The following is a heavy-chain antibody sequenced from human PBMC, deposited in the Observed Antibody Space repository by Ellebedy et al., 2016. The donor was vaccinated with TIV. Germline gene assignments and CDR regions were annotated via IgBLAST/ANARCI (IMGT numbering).Heavy chain of an antibody. J-gene: IGHJ3*02. V-gene: IGHV3-7*01. CDR1: GFSFSSYW. Sequence: GGSLRLSCAASGFSFSSYWMTWVRQAPGKGLEWVANINQDGSEQYYVDSVQGRFTMSRDNAKNSLYLQMNSLRAEDTAVYYCATDGSYGDYRSPAHAFEKWGQGTLVIVSS. CDR3: ATDGSYGDYRSPAHAFEK. CDR2: INQDGSEQ. D-gene: IGHD4-17*01.